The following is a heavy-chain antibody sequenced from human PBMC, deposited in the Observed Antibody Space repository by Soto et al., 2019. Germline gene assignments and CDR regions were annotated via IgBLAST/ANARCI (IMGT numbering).Heavy chain of an antibody. CDR2: IYYSGST. CDR3: ARSPKYLYYGLDG. CDR1: VGSGSSGDYV. D-gene: IGHD6-6*01. J-gene: IGHJ6*02. Sequence: SETLSGTGTVCVGSGSSGDYVWRGIRQSPGKRLEWIAYIYYSGSTNYNPSLKSRATISVDTSKSQVSLTLTSMTAADAALYYCARSPKYLYYGLDGWGPGTAVTVSS. V-gene: IGHV4-61*08.